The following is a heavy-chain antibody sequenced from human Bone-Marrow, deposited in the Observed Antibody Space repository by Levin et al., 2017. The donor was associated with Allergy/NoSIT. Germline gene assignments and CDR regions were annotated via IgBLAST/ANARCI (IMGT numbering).Heavy chain of an antibody. CDR1: GFTFSTYW. D-gene: IGHD5-18*01. CDR2: IKLDGSEK. CDR3: ARARAPRTDIVTRHFDL. Sequence: HPGGSLRLSCAASGFTFSTYWMSWVRQAPGKGLEWVASIKLDGSEKYFVDSVKGRFTISRDNAKSSVYLQMNSLRDEDTAVYYCARARAPRTDIVTRHFDLWGRGTLVTVSS. V-gene: IGHV3-7*01. J-gene: IGHJ2*01.